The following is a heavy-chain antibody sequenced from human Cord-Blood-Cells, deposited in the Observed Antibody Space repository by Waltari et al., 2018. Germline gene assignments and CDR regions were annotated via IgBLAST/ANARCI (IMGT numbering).Heavy chain of an antibody. CDR1: GFTFSSYW. Sequence: EVQLVESGGGLVQPGGSLRLSCAASGFTFSSYWMSWVRQAPGKGLEWVANIKQDGSEKYYGDSVKGRFTISRDNAKNSLYLQMNSLRAEDTAVYYCARDVQDIVVVVAAIYYYYGMDVWGHGTTVTVSS. D-gene: IGHD2-15*01. V-gene: IGHV3-7*01. CDR3: ARDVQDIVVVVAAIYYYYGMDV. J-gene: IGHJ6*02. CDR2: IKQDGSEK.